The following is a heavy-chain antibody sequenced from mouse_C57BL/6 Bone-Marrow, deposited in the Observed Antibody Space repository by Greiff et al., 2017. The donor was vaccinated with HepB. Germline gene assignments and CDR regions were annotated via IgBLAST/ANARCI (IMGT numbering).Heavy chain of an antibody. J-gene: IGHJ4*01. CDR1: GFTFSSYA. D-gene: IGHD2-3*01. CDR2: ISDGGSYT. Sequence: EVKLMESGGGLVKPGGSLKLSCAASGFTFSSYAMSWVRQTPEKRLEWVATISDGGSYTYYPDNVKGRFTISRDNAKNNLYLQMSHLKSEDTAMYYCAREDDGYYGGDYWGQGTSVTVSS. CDR3: AREDDGYYGGDY. V-gene: IGHV5-4*01.